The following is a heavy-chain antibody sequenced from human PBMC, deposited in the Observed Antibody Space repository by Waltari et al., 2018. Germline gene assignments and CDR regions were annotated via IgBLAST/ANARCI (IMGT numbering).Heavy chain of an antibody. D-gene: IGHD3-3*01. J-gene: IGHJ6*03. Sequence: EVQLVESGGGLVQPGGSLRLSCAASGFTFSSYWMSWVRQAPGKGLEWVANIKQDGSEKYYVDSWKGRFTISRDNAKNSLYLQMNSLRAEDTAVYYCARLLRFLEFDYYYYYMDVWGKGTTVTISS. CDR1: GFTFSSYW. CDR3: ARLLRFLEFDYYYYYMDV. CDR2: IKQDGSEK. V-gene: IGHV3-7*01.